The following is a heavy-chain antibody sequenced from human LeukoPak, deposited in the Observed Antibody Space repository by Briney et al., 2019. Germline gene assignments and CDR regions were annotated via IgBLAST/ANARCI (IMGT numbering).Heavy chain of an antibody. D-gene: IGHD3-9*01. CDR2: INPNSGGT. V-gene: IGHV1-2*02. CDR1: GYTFTGYY. CDR3: ARREIRYFDWLFRDAFDI. J-gene: IGHJ3*02. Sequence: GASVKVSCKASGYTFTGYYMHWVRQAPGQGLEWMGWINPNSGGTNYAQKFQGRVTMTRDTSISTAYMELSRLRSDDTAVYYCARREIRYFDWLFRDAFDIWGQGTMVTVSS.